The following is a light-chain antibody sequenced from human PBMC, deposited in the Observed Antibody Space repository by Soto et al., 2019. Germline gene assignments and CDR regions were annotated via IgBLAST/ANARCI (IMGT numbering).Light chain of an antibody. V-gene: IGKV1-5*03. J-gene: IGKJ1*01. CDR2: RAS. Sequence: DIQMTQSPSTLSASAGDRVTITCRASQNIDMYLAWYQQKPGQAPSHLIYRASSLQSGVPSRFSGSGSGTEFTLTISSMQPDDFATYYCQQSITYPWTFGQGTKVDIK. CDR1: QNIDMY. CDR3: QQSITYPWT.